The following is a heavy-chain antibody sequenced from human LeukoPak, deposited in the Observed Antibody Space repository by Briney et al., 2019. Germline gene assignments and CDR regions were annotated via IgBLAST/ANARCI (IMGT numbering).Heavy chain of an antibody. CDR2: INPSGGST. J-gene: IGHJ4*02. CDR1: GYTFTSYY. V-gene: IGHV1-46*01. D-gene: IGHD6-13*01. Sequence: ASVKVSCKASGYTFTSYYMHWVRQAPGQGLEWMGIINPSGGSTSYARKFQGRVTMTRDTSTSTVYVELSSLRSEDTAVYYCARERFTGSSWQLYYFDSWGQGTLVTVSS. CDR3: ARERFTGSSWQLYYFDS.